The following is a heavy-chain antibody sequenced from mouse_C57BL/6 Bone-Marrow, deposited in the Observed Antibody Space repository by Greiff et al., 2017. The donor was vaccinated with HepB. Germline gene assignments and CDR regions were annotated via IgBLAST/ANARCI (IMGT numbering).Heavy chain of an antibody. V-gene: IGHV1-61*01. CDR1: GYTFTSYW. J-gene: IGHJ3*01. CDR2: IYPSDSET. D-gene: IGHD2-5*01. Sequence: QVQLQQPGAELVRPGSSVKLSCKASGYTFTSYWMDWVKQRPGQGLEWIGNIYPSDSETHYNQKFKDKATLTVDKSSSTAYMQLSSLTSEDSAVYYCARSYYSNYAWFAYWGQGTLVTVSA. CDR3: ARSYYSNYAWFAY.